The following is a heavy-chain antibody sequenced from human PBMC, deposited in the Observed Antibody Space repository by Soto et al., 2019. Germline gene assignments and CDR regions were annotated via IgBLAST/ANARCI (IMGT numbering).Heavy chain of an antibody. V-gene: IGHV3-23*01. D-gene: IGHD2-15*01. CDR2: VSGSGDNT. J-gene: IGHJ4*02. Sequence: PXGCLRLSCAASGLISSKDAMSWVRQAPGKGLEWVSGVSGSGDNTYYADSVKGRFTISRDNSKNTVYLQMNILRADDSAVYYCTKESAASFDYWGQGTLVT. CDR3: TKESAASFDY. CDR1: GLISSKDA.